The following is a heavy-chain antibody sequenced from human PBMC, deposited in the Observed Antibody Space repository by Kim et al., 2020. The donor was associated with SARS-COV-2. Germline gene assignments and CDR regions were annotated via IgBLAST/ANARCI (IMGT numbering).Heavy chain of an antibody. CDR2: INTNTGNP. V-gene: IGHV7-4-1*02. D-gene: IGHD2-2*01. J-gene: IGHJ5*02. Sequence: ASVKVSCKASGYTFTSYATNWVRQAPGQGLEWMGWINTNTGNPTYAQGFTGRFVFSLDTSVSTAYLQISSLKAEDTAVYYCAREYCSSTSCYEGWFDPSGQGTRVTVSS. CDR3: AREYCSSTSCYEGWFDP. CDR1: GYTFTSYA.